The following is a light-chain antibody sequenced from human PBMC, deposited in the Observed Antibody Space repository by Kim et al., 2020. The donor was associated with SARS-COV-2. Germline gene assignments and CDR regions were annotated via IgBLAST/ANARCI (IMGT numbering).Light chain of an antibody. CDR2: ATS. CDR1: HSISTS. V-gene: IGKV1-39*01. Sequence: SVGDRVPITCRASHSISTSLNWYQQKPGKAPKVLIHATSTLQSGVPSRFSGSGSATDFTLTISNVQPEDFATYYCQQSYTTPQWTFGQGTKVDIK. CDR3: QQSYTTPQWT. J-gene: IGKJ1*01.